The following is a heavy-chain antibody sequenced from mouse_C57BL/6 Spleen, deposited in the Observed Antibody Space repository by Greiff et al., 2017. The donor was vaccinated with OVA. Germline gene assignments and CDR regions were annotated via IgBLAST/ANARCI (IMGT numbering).Heavy chain of an antibody. CDR3: ARGGLGPYYYAMDY. CDR1: GFTFSDYY. V-gene: IGHV5-12*01. Sequence: EVHLVESGGGLVQPGGSLKLSCAASGFTFSDYYMYWVRQTPEKRLEWVAYISNGGDSTYYPDTVKGRFTISRDNAKNTLYLQMSRLKSEDTAMYYCARGGLGPYYYAMDYWGQGTSVTVSS. J-gene: IGHJ4*01. CDR2: ISNGGDST. D-gene: IGHD4-1*01.